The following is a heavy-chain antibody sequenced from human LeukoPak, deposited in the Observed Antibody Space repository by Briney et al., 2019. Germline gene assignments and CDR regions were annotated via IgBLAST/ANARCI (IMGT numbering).Heavy chain of an antibody. CDR2: IYYSGST. CDR1: GHSISNYY. V-gene: IGHV4-59*01. CDR3: ARDRSPEGYYDSSHWDYYHGMVV. J-gene: IGHJ6*02. Sequence: NPSETLSLTCTLSGHSISNYYWSWIRQPPGKGLEWIGYIYYSGSTNYNPSLKSRVTISVDTSKNQFSLNLSSVTAADTAMYYCARDRSPEGYYDSSHWDYYHGMVVWGQGTTVTVSS. D-gene: IGHD3-22*01.